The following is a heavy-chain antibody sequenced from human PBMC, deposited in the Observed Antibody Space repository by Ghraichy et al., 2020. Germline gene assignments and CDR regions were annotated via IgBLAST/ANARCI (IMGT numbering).Heavy chain of an antibody. D-gene: IGHD3-10*01. Sequence: SETLSLTCAVYGGSFSGYYWSWIRQPPGKGLEWIGEINHSGSTNYNPSLKSRVTISVDTSKNQFSLKLSSVTAADTAVYYCARGQVLWLRGGTDVWGQGTTVTVSS. J-gene: IGHJ6*02. CDR2: INHSGST. CDR1: GGSFSGYY. V-gene: IGHV4-34*01. CDR3: ARGQVLWLRGGTDV.